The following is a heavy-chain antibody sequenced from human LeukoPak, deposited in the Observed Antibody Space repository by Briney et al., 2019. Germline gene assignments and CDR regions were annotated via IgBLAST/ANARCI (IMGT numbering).Heavy chain of an antibody. J-gene: IGHJ4*02. CDR3: AKGWFGETLHGPHDY. CDR1: EFTFSTYA. Sequence: GGSLRLSCAASEFTFSTYAMSWVRQAPGKGLEWVSSISASGSLTYYADSVKGRFTISRENSKSILLLQMNSLTVEDTAVYYWAKGWFGETLHGPHDYWGQGTLVTVSS. D-gene: IGHD3-10*01. CDR2: ISASGSLT. V-gene: IGHV3-23*01.